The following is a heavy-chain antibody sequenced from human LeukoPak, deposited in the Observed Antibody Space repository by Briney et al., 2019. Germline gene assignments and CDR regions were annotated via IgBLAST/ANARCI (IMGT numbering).Heavy chain of an antibody. J-gene: IGHJ4*02. D-gene: IGHD3-10*01. Sequence: SETLSLTCTVSGGSISSYYWSWIRQPAGKGLEWIGRIYTSGSTNYNPSLKSRVTMSVDTSKNQFSLKLSSVTAADTAVYYCARGYGSGSYSAYFDYWGQGTLVTVSS. CDR2: IYTSGST. CDR3: ARGYGSGSYSAYFDY. V-gene: IGHV4-4*07. CDR1: GGSISSYY.